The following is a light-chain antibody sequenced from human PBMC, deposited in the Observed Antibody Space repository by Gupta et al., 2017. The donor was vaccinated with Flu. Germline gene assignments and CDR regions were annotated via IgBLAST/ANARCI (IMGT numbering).Light chain of an antibody. CDR1: QSLVHRNGNTY. V-gene: IGKV2-30*02. CDR2: RVS. J-gene: IGKJ1*01. CDR3: MQGSHWPT. Sequence: DVVMTQSPLSLPVTLGQPASISCRASQSLVHRNGNTYLPWFQQRPGQSPRRLIYRVSNRDSGVPDRFSGSGSGSDFTLKISRVEAEDVGVYYCMQGSHWPTFGQGTKVEIK.